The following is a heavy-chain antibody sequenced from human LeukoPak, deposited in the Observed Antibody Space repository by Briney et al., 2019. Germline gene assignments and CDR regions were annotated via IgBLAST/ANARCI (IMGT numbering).Heavy chain of an antibody. J-gene: IGHJ4*02. D-gene: IGHD3-10*01. Sequence: SETLSLTCAVSGGSLSTTSWWVWLRQPPGKGLEWIASIYHSGKSYYNPSLESRVTISVDTSKNQISLKMRSVTAADTAVYYCAREAPISDSGSYYKSLGYWGQGVLVTVSS. CDR3: AREAPISDSGSYYKSLGY. CDR2: IYHSGKS. V-gene: IGHV4-4*02. CDR1: GGSLSTTSW.